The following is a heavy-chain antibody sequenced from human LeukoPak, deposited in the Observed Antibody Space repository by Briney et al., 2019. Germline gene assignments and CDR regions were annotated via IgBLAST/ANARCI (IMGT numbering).Heavy chain of an antibody. CDR1: GGSISSSSYY. D-gene: IGHD1-26*01. CDR3: ARRREVVGATYDY. V-gene: IGHV4-39*01. Sequence: SETLSLTCTVSGGSISSSSYYWGWIRQPPGKGLEWLGRIYYSGSTYYNPSLKSRVSISVDTSKNQFPLKLSSVTAADTAVYYCARRREVVGATYDYWGQGTLVTVSS. CDR2: IYYSGST. J-gene: IGHJ4*02.